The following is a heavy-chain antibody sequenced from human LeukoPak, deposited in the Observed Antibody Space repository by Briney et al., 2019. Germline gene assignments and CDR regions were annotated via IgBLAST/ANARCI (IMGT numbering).Heavy chain of an antibody. Sequence: GGSLRLSCAASGFTLSSYWMSWARQAPGKGLEWVANIKQDGSEKYYVDSVKGRFTISRDNAKNSLYLQMTSLGAEDTAVYYCASDSSGYSNYFYYCGQGTLVTVSS. V-gene: IGHV3-7*01. CDR2: IKQDGSEK. J-gene: IGHJ4*02. CDR3: ASDSSGYSNYFYY. CDR1: GFTLSSYW. D-gene: IGHD3-22*01.